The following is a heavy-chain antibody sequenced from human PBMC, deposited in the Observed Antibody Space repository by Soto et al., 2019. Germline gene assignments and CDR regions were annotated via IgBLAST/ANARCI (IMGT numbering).Heavy chain of an antibody. CDR2: IYHNGRT. D-gene: IGHD6-6*01. CDR3: ACLVNDQHEYFDH. Sequence: QMQLQESGPGLLRPSETLSLTCTVSGGSISTSRYYWVWIRQAPGKGLEWIATIYHNGRTYYNPSLKSRVTISLDTSRNHFSLMVNSVTAADTAVFYCACLVNDQHEYFDHWGQGILVTVSS. CDR1: GGSISTSRYY. J-gene: IGHJ4*02. V-gene: IGHV4-39*02.